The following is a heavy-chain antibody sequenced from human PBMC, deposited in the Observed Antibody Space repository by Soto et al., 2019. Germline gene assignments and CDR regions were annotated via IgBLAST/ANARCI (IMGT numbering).Heavy chain of an antibody. V-gene: IGHV1-46*01. CDR1: GHIFTAYS. Sequence: ASVKVSCKTSGHIFTAYSMHWVRQAPGQGLEWTGVVNPSGGSAHYAQSFEGRVTLTRDTSTSTFYMELSSLRSEDTAVYYCAREENCRGGTCYSEYFHHWGQGTLVTVSS. CDR3: AREENCRGGTCYSEYFHH. J-gene: IGHJ1*01. CDR2: VNPSGGSA. D-gene: IGHD2-15*01.